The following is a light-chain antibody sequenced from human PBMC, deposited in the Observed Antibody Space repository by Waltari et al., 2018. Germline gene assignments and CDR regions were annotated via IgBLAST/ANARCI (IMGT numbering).Light chain of an antibody. CDR3: HQYNSYSQS. J-gene: IGKJ2*03. V-gene: IGKV1-5*01. CDR1: HTINTR. CDR2: DAS. Sequence: QMTQSPSTLSASIGDRVAITCRASHTINTRLAWYQQKPGKAPRVLIYDASTLASGVPSRFRGSGSGTEFTLTISSLQPDDFATYYCHQYNSYSQSFGQGTKLEIK.